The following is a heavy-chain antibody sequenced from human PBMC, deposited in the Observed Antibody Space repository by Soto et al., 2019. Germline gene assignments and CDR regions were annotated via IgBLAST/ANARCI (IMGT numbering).Heavy chain of an antibody. CDR1: GGSISSYY. Sequence: SDTLSLTCTVSGGSISSYYWSWIRQPPGKGLEWIGYIYYSGSTNYNPSLKSRVTISVDTSKNQFSLKLSSVTAADTAVYYCASVPYYYDSSGYYYYGMDVWGQGTTVTVSS. J-gene: IGHJ6*02. D-gene: IGHD3-22*01. V-gene: IGHV4-59*01. CDR2: IYYSGST. CDR3: ASVPYYYDSSGYYYYGMDV.